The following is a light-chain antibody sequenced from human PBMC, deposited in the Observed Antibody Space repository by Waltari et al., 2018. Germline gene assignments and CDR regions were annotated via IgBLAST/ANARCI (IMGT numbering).Light chain of an antibody. Sequence: QSVLTQPPSASGTPGQRVNISCSGSSSNIGSNYVYWYQQHPGTAPNLLIDRTKPRPSGVPGRFSGSKSGTSASLARSRLLSEDEADYYCAAWDDSLSGSYVFGTGTKVTVL. CDR2: RTK. CDR3: AAWDDSLSGSYV. V-gene: IGLV1-47*01. CDR1: SSNIGSNY. J-gene: IGLJ1*01.